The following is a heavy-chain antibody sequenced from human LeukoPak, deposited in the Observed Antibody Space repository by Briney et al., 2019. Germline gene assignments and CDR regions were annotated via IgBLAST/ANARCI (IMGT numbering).Heavy chain of an antibody. Sequence: SETLSLTCTVSGGSISSGGYSWSWIRQHPGKGLEWIGYIYCSGSTYYNPSLKSRVTISVDTSKNQFSLKLSSVTAADTAVYYCARSVQSLYSYAFDIWGQGTMVTVSS. CDR1: GGSISSGGYS. V-gene: IGHV4-31*03. D-gene: IGHD5-18*01. CDR3: ARSVQSLYSYAFDI. CDR2: IYCSGST. J-gene: IGHJ3*02.